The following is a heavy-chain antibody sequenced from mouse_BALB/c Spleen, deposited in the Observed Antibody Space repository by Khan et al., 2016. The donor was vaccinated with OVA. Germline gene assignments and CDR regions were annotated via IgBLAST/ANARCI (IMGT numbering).Heavy chain of an antibody. CDR1: GFSLTSYG. CDR2: IWGDGNT. CDR3: AKQNHGTLYAVDY. V-gene: IGHV2-3*01. J-gene: IGHJ4*01. D-gene: IGHD2-1*01. Sequence: QVQLKQSGPGLVAPSQSLSITCTVSGFSLTSYGVNWVRQPPGKGLEWLGVIWGDGNTNYHSALKSRLSISKDNSKSQVFLKLNSLQTDDTATYXCAKQNHGTLYAVDYWGQGTSVTVSS.